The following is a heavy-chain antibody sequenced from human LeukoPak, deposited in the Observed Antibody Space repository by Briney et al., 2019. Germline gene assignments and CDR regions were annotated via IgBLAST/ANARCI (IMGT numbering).Heavy chain of an antibody. CDR1: GLTFSSSW. CDR2: INPDGNKK. J-gene: IGHJ4*02. V-gene: IGHV3-7*01. Sequence: GGSLRLSCAVSGLTFSSSWMDRVRQAPGKGLEWVASINPDGNKKYSADSVKGRFTISRDNAENSLYLQMNSLRVEDTAFYYCARDLAYSRLDYWGQGMLVTVSS. D-gene: IGHD5-18*01. CDR3: ARDLAYSRLDY.